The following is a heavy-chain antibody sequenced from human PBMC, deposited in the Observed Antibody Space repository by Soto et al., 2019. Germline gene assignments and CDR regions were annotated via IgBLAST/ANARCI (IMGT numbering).Heavy chain of an antibody. J-gene: IGHJ4*02. Sequence: GGSLRLSCAASGFTFSDYAMSWVRQAPGKGLVWVSTISGRGRGTYYADSVKGRFSISRDNSKNTLYLQMNTLRADDTAVYYCTKETTNSNGGPSIVHYWGQGTLVAVSS. CDR2: ISGRGRGT. V-gene: IGHV3-23*01. D-gene: IGHD3-3*02. CDR1: GFTFSDYA. CDR3: TKETTNSNGGPSIVHY.